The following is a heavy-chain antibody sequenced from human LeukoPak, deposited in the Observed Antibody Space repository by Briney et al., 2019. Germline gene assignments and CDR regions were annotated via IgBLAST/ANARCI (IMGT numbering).Heavy chain of an antibody. J-gene: IGHJ4*02. CDR3: ARTLRNPGYSSGWYMFDY. Sequence: GSRRLSCAASGFTFSSYWMSWIRQPPGKGLEWIGEINHSGSTNYNPSLKSRVTISVDTSKNQFSLKLSSVTAADTAVYYCARTLRNPGYSSGWYMFDYWGQGTLVTVSS. CDR1: GFTFSSYW. V-gene: IGHV4-34*01. CDR2: INHSGST. D-gene: IGHD6-19*01.